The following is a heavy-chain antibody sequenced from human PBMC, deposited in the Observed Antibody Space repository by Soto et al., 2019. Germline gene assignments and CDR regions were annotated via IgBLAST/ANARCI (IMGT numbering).Heavy chain of an antibody. V-gene: IGHV3-21*01. J-gene: IGHJ4*02. CDR2: ISSSSSYI. CDR3: ARVPLGVAAPPGH. Sequence: PGGSLRLSCAASGFTFSSYSMNWVRQAPGKGLEWVSSISSSSSYIYYADSVKGRFTISRDNAKNSLYLQMNSLRAEDTAVYYCARVPLGVAAPPGHWGQGTLVTVSS. D-gene: IGHD6-19*01. CDR1: GFTFSSYS.